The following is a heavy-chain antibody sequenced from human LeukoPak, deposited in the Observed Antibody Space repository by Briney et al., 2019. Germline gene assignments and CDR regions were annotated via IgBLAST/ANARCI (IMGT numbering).Heavy chain of an antibody. D-gene: IGHD5-12*01. CDR2: IKSDGSST. CDR3: ARDVRGYSGYDYAFDY. J-gene: IGHJ4*02. CDR1: GFTFSSYW. V-gene: IGHV3-74*01. Sequence: GGSLRLSCAASGFTFSSYWMHWVRQGPGKGLVWVSHIKSDGSSTSYADSVKGRFTISRDNAKNTLYLQRNSLRAEDTAVYYCARDVRGYSGYDYAFDYWGQGTLVTVSS.